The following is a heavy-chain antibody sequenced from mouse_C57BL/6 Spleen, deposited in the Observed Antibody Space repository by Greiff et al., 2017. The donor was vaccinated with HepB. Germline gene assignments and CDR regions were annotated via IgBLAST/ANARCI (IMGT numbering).Heavy chain of an antibody. CDR2: INYDGSST. CDR1: GFTFSDYY. J-gene: IGHJ1*03. Sequence: EVHLVESEGGLVQPGSSMKLSCTASGFTFSDYYMAWVRQVPEKGLEWVANINYDGSSTYYLDSLKSHFSISRDNAKNILYLQMSSLKSEDTATYYCARDGITTDWYFDVWGTGTTVTVSS. CDR3: ARDGITTDWYFDV. D-gene: IGHD1-1*01. V-gene: IGHV5-16*01.